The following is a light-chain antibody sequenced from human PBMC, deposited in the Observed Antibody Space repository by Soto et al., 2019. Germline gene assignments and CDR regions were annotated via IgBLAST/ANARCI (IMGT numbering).Light chain of an antibody. Sequence: SYELTQPLSVSVALGQTARITCGGNSIGSKIVHWYQQKPRQAPVLAIYRDSNRPSGIPERFSGSNSGNTATLTISRAQAGDEADYYCQVGDSSTVFGGGTKLTVL. CDR1: SIGSKI. CDR2: RDS. V-gene: IGLV3-9*01. CDR3: QVGDSSTV. J-gene: IGLJ2*01.